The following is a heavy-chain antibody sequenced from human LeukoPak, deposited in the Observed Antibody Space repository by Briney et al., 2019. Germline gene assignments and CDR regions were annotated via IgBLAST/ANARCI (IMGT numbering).Heavy chain of an antibody. CDR1: GGSISSYY. CDR2: IYYSGST. Sequence: SETLSLTCTVSGGSISSYYWNWIRQPPGKGLEWIGYIYYSGSTNYNPSLKSRATISVDTSKNQFSLKLSSVTAADTAVYYCARGGTLEYYDFWSGHMDYWGQGTLVTVSS. J-gene: IGHJ4*02. D-gene: IGHD3-3*01. CDR3: ARGGTLEYYDFWSGHMDY. V-gene: IGHV4-59*01.